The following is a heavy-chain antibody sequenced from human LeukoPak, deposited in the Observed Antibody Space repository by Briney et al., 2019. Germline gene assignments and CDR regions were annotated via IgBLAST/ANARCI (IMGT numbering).Heavy chain of an antibody. Sequence: GGSLRLSCAVSGFTFSSFGMHWVRQAPGKGLEWVAFIRYDEITKYYTDSVKGRFTISGDNSKNMLYLQMNSLRGEDTAVYYCARDHYGSGSYPSDHWGQGTLVTVSS. J-gene: IGHJ4*02. CDR3: ARDHYGSGSYPSDH. D-gene: IGHD3-10*01. CDR2: IRYDEITK. CDR1: GFTFSSFG. V-gene: IGHV3-30*02.